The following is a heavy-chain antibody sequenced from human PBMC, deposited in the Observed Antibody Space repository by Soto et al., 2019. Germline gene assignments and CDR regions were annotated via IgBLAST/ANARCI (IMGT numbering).Heavy chain of an antibody. Sequence: GGSLRLSCTASGFTFSSHAMPWVRQAPGKGLEWVSGLSDSGGSIYYADSVKGRFTISRDNSMNTLYLQMKTLRAEDTAVYYCAKVSSSWYAGFFDLWGQGTLVTVSS. V-gene: IGHV3-23*01. D-gene: IGHD6-13*01. CDR3: AKVSSSWYAGFFDL. CDR2: LSDSGGSI. J-gene: IGHJ4*02. CDR1: GFTFSSHA.